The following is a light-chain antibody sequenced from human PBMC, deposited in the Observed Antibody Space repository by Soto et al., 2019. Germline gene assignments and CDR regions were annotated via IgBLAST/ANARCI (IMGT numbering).Light chain of an antibody. V-gene: IGKV1-6*02. CDR3: MQDYNYPWT. CDR2: GAT. CDR1: QGIRND. Sequence: IQMTQSPSSLSASVGDRVTITCRASQGIRNDLAWYQQKPGKAPDFLIYGATSLQSGVPSRFSGSVSGTDFTLTINSLQPEDFGTYYCMQDYNYPWTFGQGTKVDIK. J-gene: IGKJ1*01.